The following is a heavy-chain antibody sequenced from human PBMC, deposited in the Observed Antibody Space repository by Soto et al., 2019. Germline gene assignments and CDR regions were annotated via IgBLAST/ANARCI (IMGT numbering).Heavy chain of an antibody. J-gene: IGHJ4*02. V-gene: IGHV3-11*01. CDR2: ISSSGSTI. Sequence: LTCAVYGGSFSDYYMSWIRQAPGKGLEWVSYISSSGSTIYYADSVKGRFTISRDNAKNSLYLQMNSLRAEDTAVYYCARDHYYDSSEDGYFDYWGQGTLVTVSS. D-gene: IGHD3-22*01. CDR1: GGSFSDYY. CDR3: ARDHYYDSSEDGYFDY.